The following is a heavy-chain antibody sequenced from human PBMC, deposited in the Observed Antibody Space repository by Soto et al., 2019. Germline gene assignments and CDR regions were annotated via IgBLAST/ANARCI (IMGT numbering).Heavy chain of an antibody. Sequence: EVRLLESGGGLIQPGGSLRLSCAASGFTFSSYVMSWVRQAPGTGLEWVSGISGSGTNTYYADSVKGRFTISRDNSKNTLYLQMTSLRAEDTAEYYCAKDISAYSGYKSFDYWGEGTLVTVSS. CDR2: ISGSGTNT. J-gene: IGHJ4*02. CDR3: AKDISAYSGYKSFDY. CDR1: GFTFSSYV. D-gene: IGHD5-12*01. V-gene: IGHV3-23*01.